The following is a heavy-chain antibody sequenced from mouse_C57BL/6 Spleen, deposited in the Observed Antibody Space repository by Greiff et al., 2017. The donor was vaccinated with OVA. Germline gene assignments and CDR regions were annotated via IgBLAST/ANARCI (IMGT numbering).Heavy chain of an antibody. CDR3: ARSTMVTAGYFDY. Sequence: QVQLKQPGAELVKPGASVKLSCKASGYTFTSYWMHWVKQRPGRGLEWIGRIDPNSGGTKYNEKFKSKATLTVDKPSSTAYMQLSSLTSEDSAVYYCARSTMVTAGYFDYWGQGTTLTVSS. D-gene: IGHD2-2*01. J-gene: IGHJ2*01. CDR1: GYTFTSYW. CDR2: IDPNSGGT. V-gene: IGHV1-72*01.